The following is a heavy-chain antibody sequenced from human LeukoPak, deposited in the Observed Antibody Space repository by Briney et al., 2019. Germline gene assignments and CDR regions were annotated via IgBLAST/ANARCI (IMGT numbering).Heavy chain of an antibody. D-gene: IGHD3-22*01. CDR1: GGSISSYY. CDR3: ARRGDSSALRPFDI. J-gene: IGHJ3*02. V-gene: IGHV4-59*08. Sequence: SETLSLTCTVSGGSISSYYWSWIRQPPGKGLEWTGYIYYSGSTNYNPSLKSRVTISVDTSKNQFSLKLSSVTAADTAVYYCARRGDSSALRPFDIWGQGTMVTVSS. CDR2: IYYSGST.